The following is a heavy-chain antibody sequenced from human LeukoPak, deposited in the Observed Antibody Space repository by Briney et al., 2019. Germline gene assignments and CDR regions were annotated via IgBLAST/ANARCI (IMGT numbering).Heavy chain of an antibody. Sequence: SETLSLTCAVYGGSFSGYYWSWIRQPPGKGLEWIGEINHSGSTNYNPSLKSRVTISVDTSKNQFSLKLSPVTAADTAVYYCARGRGYSYGLPSPLDYWGQGTLVTVSS. D-gene: IGHD5-18*01. CDR2: INHSGST. V-gene: IGHV4-34*01. CDR1: GGSFSGYY. J-gene: IGHJ4*02. CDR3: ARGRGYSYGLPSPLDY.